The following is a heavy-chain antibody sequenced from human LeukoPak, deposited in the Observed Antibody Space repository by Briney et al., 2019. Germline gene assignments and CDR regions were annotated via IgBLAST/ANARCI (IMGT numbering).Heavy chain of an antibody. J-gene: IGHJ3*02. CDR1: GGSFSGYY. CDR2: INHSGST. V-gene: IGHV4-34*01. CDR3: ARERITMIVVVTPDAFDI. D-gene: IGHD3-22*01. Sequence: SETLSLTCAVYGGSFSGYYWSWIRQPPGKGLEWIGEINHSGSTNYNPSLKSRVTISVDTSKNQFSLKLSSVTAADTAAYYCARERITMIVVVTPDAFDIWGQGTMVTVSS.